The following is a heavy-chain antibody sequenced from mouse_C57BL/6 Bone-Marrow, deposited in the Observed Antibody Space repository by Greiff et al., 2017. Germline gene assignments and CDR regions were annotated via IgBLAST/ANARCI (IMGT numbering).Heavy chain of an antibody. D-gene: IGHD1-1*01. CDR3: ARRDLYYYGSADY. Sequence: VQLQQSGAELVKPGASVKLSCKASGYTFTSYWMQWVKQRPGQGLEWIGEIDPSDSYTNYNQKFKGKATLTVDTSSSTAYMQLSSLTSEDSAVYYCARRDLYYYGSADYWGQGTTLTVSS. CDR2: IDPSDSYT. CDR1: GYTFTSYW. J-gene: IGHJ2*01. V-gene: IGHV1-50*01.